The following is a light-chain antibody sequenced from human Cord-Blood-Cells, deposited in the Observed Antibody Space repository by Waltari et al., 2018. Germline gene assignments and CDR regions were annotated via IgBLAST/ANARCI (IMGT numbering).Light chain of an antibody. CDR1: SSDVGSYNL. Sequence: QSALTQPASVSGSPGQAITLSCTGTSSDVGSYNLVSWYQQHPGKAPKLMIYEGSKRPSGFSNRFSGAKSGNTASLTISWLQAEDEADYYCCSYAGSSTVFGGGTKMTVL. V-gene: IGLV2-23*01. J-gene: IGLJ3*02. CDR2: EGS. CDR3: CSYAGSSTV.